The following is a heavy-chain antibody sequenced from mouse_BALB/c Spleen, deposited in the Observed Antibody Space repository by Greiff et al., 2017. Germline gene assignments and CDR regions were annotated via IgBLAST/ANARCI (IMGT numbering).Heavy chain of an antibody. CDR2: IDPSDSYT. J-gene: IGHJ2*01. CDR3: TRIYYGSSLDY. D-gene: IGHD1-1*01. CDR1: GYTFTSYW. Sequence: VQLQQPGAELVKPGASVKMSCKASGYTFTSYWMHWVKQRPGQGLEWIGTIDPSDSYTSYNQKFKGKATLTVDTSSSTAYMQLSSLTSEDSAVYYCTRIYYGSSLDYWGQGTTLTVSS. V-gene: IGHV1S127*01.